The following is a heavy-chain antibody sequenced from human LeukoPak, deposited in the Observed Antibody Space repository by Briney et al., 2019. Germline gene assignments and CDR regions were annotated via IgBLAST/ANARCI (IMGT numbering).Heavy chain of an antibody. V-gene: IGHV3-48*03. CDR2: ITVASHTI. CDR3: ARDWNRAAIDY. CDR1: GFTFTGYD. Sequence: GGSLRLSCVGSGFTFTGYDLYWVRQAPGKGLECVAFITVASHTIYYTDSVKGRFTISRDNTKKSIFLQMDSLRGDDTAVYYCARDWNRAAIDYWGQGTLVTVSS. J-gene: IGHJ4*02. D-gene: IGHD1-1*01.